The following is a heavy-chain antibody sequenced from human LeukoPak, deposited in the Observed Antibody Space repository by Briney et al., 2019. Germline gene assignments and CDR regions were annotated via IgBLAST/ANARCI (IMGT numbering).Heavy chain of an antibody. CDR2: INPNSGGT. CDR1: GYTFTGYY. Sequence: ASVKVSCKASGYTFTGYYMHWVRQAPGQGLEWMGWINPNSGGTNYAQKFQGRVTMTRDTSISTAYMELSRLRSDDTAAYYCARDMRGGSSGWYYYYGMDVWGQGTTVTVSS. V-gene: IGHV1-2*02. D-gene: IGHD6-19*01. J-gene: IGHJ6*02. CDR3: ARDMRGGSSGWYYYYGMDV.